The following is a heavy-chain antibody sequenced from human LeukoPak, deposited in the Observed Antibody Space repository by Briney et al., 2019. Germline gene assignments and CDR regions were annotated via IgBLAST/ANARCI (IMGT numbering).Heavy chain of an antibody. Sequence: GGSLRLSCAASGFTFSSYAMSWVRQAPGKGLEGVSAISGGGDRTFYADSVKGRFTISRDNSKNTLYLQMSSLRAEDTAIYYCAKEEYSTRYYYYGMDVWGQGTTVTVSS. D-gene: IGHD2-2*01. V-gene: IGHV3-23*01. CDR1: GFTFSSYA. J-gene: IGHJ6*02. CDR2: ISGGGDRT. CDR3: AKEEYSTRYYYYGMDV.